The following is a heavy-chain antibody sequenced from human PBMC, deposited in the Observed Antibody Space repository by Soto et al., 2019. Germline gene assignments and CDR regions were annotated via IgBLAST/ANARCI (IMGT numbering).Heavy chain of an antibody. CDR2: ISGSGDNT. CDR3: ARVGRGYSGYDYVQFDY. Sequence: GGSLRLSCAASGFTFSNYVMSWVRQAPGKGLEWVSSISGSGDNTYYADSVKGRFTISRDNSKNTLFLQMNSLRAEDTAVYYCARVGRGYSGYDYVQFDYWGQGTLVTVSS. V-gene: IGHV3-23*01. D-gene: IGHD5-12*01. J-gene: IGHJ4*02. CDR1: GFTFSNYV.